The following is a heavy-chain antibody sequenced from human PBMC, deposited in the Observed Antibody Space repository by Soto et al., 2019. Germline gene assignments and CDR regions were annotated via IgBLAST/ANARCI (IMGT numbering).Heavy chain of an antibody. J-gene: IGHJ4*02. D-gene: IGHD4-17*01. V-gene: IGHV3-30-3*01. CDR3: AQIMTTVTPTDY. CDR1: GFTFSSYA. Sequence: GGSLRLSCAASGFTFSSYAMHWVRQAPGKGLEWVAVISYDGSNKYYADSVKGRFTISRDNSKNTLYLQMNSLRAEDTAVYYCAQIMTTVTPTDYWGQGTLVTVSS. CDR2: ISYDGSNK.